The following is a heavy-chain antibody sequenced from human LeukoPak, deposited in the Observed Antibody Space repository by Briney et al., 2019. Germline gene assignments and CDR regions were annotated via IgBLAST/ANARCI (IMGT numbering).Heavy chain of an antibody. CDR3: ARRPPYYGSGTSNWYDP. D-gene: IGHD3-10*01. V-gene: IGHV1-2*02. J-gene: IGHJ5*02. Sequence: ASVTVSCKASGYHFNGDFLQWVRQAPGKGLEWLGWINPNTGSTNYAQKFQGRITMTRDTSINTVYMGLSRLTSDDTAIYYCARRPPYYGSGTSNWYDPWGQGTLVIVSS. CDR2: INPNTGST. CDR1: GYHFNGDF.